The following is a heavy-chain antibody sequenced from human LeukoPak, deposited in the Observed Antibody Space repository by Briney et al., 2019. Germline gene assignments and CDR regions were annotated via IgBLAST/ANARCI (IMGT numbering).Heavy chain of an antibody. CDR3: AREWDSSSWYPSGDAFDI. V-gene: IGHV4-4*07. J-gene: IGHJ3*02. Sequence: SETLSLTCTVSGGSISSYYWSWIRQPAGKGLEWIGRIYTSGSTNYNPSLKSRVTMSVDTSKNQFSLKLSSVTAADTAVYYCAREWDSSSWYPSGDAFDIWGQGTMVTVSS. CDR2: IYTSGST. CDR1: GGSISSYY. D-gene: IGHD6-13*01.